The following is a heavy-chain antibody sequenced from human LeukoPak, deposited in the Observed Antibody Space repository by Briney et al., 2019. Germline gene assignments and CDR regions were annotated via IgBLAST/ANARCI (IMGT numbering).Heavy chain of an antibody. D-gene: IGHD4-17*01. CDR1: GYTFTSYG. Sequence: ASVKVSCKASGYTFTSYGISWVRQAPGQGLEWMGRISAYNGNTNYAQKLQGRVTMTTDTSTSTAYMELRSLRSDDTAVYYCARADYGDYLYYFDYWGQGTLVTVSS. V-gene: IGHV1-18*01. CDR2: ISAYNGNT. J-gene: IGHJ4*02. CDR3: ARADYGDYLYYFDY.